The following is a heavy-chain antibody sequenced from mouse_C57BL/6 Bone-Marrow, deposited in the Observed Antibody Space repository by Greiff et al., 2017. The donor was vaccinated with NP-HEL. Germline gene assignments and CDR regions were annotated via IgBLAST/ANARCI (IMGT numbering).Heavy chain of an antibody. CDR3: ARDKDYYGSSYWYFDV. J-gene: IGHJ1*03. CDR2: ISDGGSYT. D-gene: IGHD1-1*01. Sequence: EVQLVESGGGLVKPGGSLKLSCAASGFTFSSYAMSWVRRTPEKRLEWVATISDGGSYTYYPDNVKGRFTISRDNAKNNLYLQMSHLKSEDTAMYYCARDKDYYGSSYWYFDVWGTGTTVTVSS. V-gene: IGHV5-4*01. CDR1: GFTFSSYA.